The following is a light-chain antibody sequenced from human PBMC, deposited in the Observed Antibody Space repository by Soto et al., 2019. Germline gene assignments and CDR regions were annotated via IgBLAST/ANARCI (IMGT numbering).Light chain of an antibody. CDR3: QEYCSSPLT. J-gene: IGKJ1*01. CDR2: GAS. CDR1: QSVSSSY. V-gene: IGKV3-20*01. Sequence: EIVLTQSPGTLSLSPGERATLSCRASQSVSSSYLAWYQQKPGQAPRLLIYGASSRATGIPDRFSGSGSGTGFTSTITELEPKAFPVYYCQEYCSSPLTVGQGTKVEIK.